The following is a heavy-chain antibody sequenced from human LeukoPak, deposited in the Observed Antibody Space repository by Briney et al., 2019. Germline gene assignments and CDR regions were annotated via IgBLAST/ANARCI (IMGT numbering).Heavy chain of an antibody. J-gene: IGHJ4*02. CDR3: ARETIAVAVDH. Sequence: SETLSLTCTVSGGSISSSSYYWGWIRQPPGKGLEWIGSIYYSGSTYYNPSLKSRVTISVDTSKNQFSLKLSSVTAADTAVYYCARETIAVAVDHWGQGTLVTVSS. CDR1: GGSISSSSYY. D-gene: IGHD6-19*01. V-gene: IGHV4-39*01. CDR2: IYYSGST.